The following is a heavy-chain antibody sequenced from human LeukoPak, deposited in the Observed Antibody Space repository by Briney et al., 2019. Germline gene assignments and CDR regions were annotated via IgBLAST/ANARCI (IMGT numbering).Heavy chain of an antibody. V-gene: IGHV4-39*01. J-gene: IGHJ4*02. CDR3: ARRGGSGRAFDY. CDR2: IYYTGST. Sequence: PSETLSLTCSVSGASISGGTYYWGWIRQPLGKGLEWIGSIYYTGSTYDNPSLKSRVTISVDTSKNQFSLKLSSVTAADTAVYYCARRGGSGRAFDYWGQGTLVTASS. D-gene: IGHD1-26*01. CDR1: GASISGGTYY.